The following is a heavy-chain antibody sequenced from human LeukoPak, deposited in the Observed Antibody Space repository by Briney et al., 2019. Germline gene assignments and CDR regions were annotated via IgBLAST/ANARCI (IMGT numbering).Heavy chain of an antibody. V-gene: IGHV4-59*01. CDR2: IYYSGST. J-gene: IGHJ6*03. D-gene: IGHD6-25*01. CDR3: ARGVAADFGYYMDV. CDR1: GGSISSYY. Sequence: SETLSLTCTVSGGSISSYYWSWIRQPPGKGLERIGYIYYSGSTNYNPSLKSRVIISVDTSKNQFSLKLSSVTAADTAVYYCARGVAADFGYYMDVWGKGTTVTVSS.